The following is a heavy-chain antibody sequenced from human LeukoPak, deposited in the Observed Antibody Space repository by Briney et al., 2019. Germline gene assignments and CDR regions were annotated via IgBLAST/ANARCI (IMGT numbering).Heavy chain of an antibody. V-gene: IGHV3-30*18. CDR1: GFTFSRYG. D-gene: IGHD2-2*01. J-gene: IGHJ4*02. Sequence: GGSLRLSCAASGFTFSRYGMHWVRQAPGKGLEWVAVISYDGSNKYYTDSVKGRFTISRDNSKNTLYLQMNSLRAEDTAVYYCAKGPNYCSSTNCFHLLDYWGQGTLVTVSS. CDR3: AKGPNYCSSTNCFHLLDY. CDR2: ISYDGSNK.